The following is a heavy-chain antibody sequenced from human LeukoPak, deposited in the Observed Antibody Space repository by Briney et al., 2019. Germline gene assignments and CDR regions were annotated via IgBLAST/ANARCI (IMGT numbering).Heavy chain of an antibody. CDR2: IGIRGDT. CDR1: GFTFSAAW. Sequence: TGGSLRLSCAASGFTFSAAWMNWVRQAPGKGLEWVSAIGIRGDTHYSGSVKGRFTISRENAESSLYLQMNSLRAEDTAVYYCARGGIQVSGIDEFDYWGQGTLVTVSS. CDR3: ARGGIQVSGIDEFDY. D-gene: IGHD6-19*01. J-gene: IGHJ4*02. V-gene: IGHV3-13*01.